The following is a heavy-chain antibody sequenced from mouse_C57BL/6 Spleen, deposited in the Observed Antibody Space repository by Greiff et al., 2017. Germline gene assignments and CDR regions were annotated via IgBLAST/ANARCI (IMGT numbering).Heavy chain of an antibody. Sequence: QVQLQQPGAELVKPGASVKMSCKASGYTFTSYWITWVKQRPGQGLEWIGDIRPGSGSTNHNEKFKSKATLTVDTSSHPASMQLSSLTSEDSAVYYCASSGRFAYWGQGTLVTVSA. CDR3: ASSGRFAY. D-gene: IGHD3-2*02. J-gene: IGHJ3*01. CDR2: IRPGSGST. CDR1: GYTFTSYW. V-gene: IGHV1-55*01.